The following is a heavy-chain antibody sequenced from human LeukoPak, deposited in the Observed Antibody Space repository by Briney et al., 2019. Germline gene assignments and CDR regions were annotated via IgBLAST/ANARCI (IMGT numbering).Heavy chain of an antibody. Sequence: GGSLRLSCAASGFTFSSYAMSWVRQAPAKGLEWVSAISGSGGSTYYADSVKGRFTISRDNSKNTLYLQMNSLRAEDTAVYYCAKDRYSSSWYENWFDPWGQGTLVTVSS. J-gene: IGHJ5*02. CDR1: GFTFSSYA. CDR3: AKDRYSSSWYENWFDP. CDR2: ISGSGGST. V-gene: IGHV3-23*01. D-gene: IGHD6-13*01.